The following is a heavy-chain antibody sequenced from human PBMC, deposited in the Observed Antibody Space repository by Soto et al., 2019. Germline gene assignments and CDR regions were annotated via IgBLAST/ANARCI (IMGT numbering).Heavy chain of an antibody. J-gene: IGHJ6*02. D-gene: IGHD3-3*01. CDR1: GFTFSSYD. CDR3: ARDRITIFGRGMDV. Sequence: GGSLRLSCAASGFTFSSYDMHWVRQATGKGLEWVSAIGTAGDTYYPGSVKGRFTISRENAKNSLYLQMNSLRAEDTAVYYCARDRITIFGRGMDVWGQGTTVTVSS. CDR2: IGTAGDT. V-gene: IGHV3-13*01.